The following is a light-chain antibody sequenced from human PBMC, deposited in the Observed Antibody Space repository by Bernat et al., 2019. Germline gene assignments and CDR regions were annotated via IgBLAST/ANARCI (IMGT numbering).Light chain of an antibody. J-gene: IGKJ4*01. Sequence: EIVLTQSPVTLSLSPGETATLSCRASQRIMTYLSWYQQKPGQAPRLLFYDASNRAIDIPDRFSGSGSGTDFTLTIASLEPDDSAVYYCQQRSDWPLSFGGGTKVEIK. CDR2: DAS. V-gene: IGKV3-11*01. CDR3: QQRSDWPLS. CDR1: QRIMTY.